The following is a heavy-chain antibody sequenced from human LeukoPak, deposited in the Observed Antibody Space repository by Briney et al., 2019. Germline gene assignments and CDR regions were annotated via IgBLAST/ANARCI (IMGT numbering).Heavy chain of an antibody. D-gene: IGHD5-12*01. CDR3: AKDLGGYHDI. Sequence: GGSLRLSWAAAGFTFSSHAMSWVRQAPGKGLEWVSAISGSGGSTYYADTVKGRFSISRDNSKNTLYLQMNSLRAEDTAVYYCAKDLGGYHDIWGQGTLITVSS. CDR1: GFTFSSHA. CDR2: ISGSGGST. J-gene: IGHJ4*02. V-gene: IGHV3-23*01.